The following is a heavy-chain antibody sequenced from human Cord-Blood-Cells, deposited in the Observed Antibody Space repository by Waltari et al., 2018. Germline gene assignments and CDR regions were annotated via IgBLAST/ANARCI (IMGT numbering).Heavy chain of an antibody. CDR3: AAVVDCSSTSCYWFDP. J-gene: IGHJ5*02. V-gene: IGHV1-58*01. CDR1: GFTFTSSA. D-gene: IGHD2-2*01. Sequence: QMQLVQSGPEVKKPGTSVKVSCKASGFTFTSSAVQWVRQARGQRLEWIGWIVVGSGNTNYAQKFQERVTITRDMSTSTAYMELSSLRSEDTDVYYCAAVVDCSSTSCYWFDPWGQGTLVTVSS. CDR2: IVVGSGNT.